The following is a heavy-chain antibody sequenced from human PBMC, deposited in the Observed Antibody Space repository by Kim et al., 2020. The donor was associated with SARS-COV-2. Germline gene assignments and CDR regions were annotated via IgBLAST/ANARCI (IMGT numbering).Heavy chain of an antibody. D-gene: IGHD2-15*01. V-gene: IGHV3-9*01. Sequence: GGSLRLSCAASGFTFDDYAMHWVRQAPGKGLEWVSGISWNSGSIGYADSVKGRFTISRDNAKNSLYLQMNSLRAEDTALYYCAKVAYGCSGGSCYRRTYFQHWGQGTLVTVSS. CDR1: GFTFDDYA. CDR2: ISWNSGSI. CDR3: AKVAYGCSGGSCYRRTYFQH. J-gene: IGHJ1*01.